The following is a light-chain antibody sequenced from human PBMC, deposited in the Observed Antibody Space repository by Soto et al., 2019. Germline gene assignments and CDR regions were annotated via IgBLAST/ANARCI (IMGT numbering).Light chain of an antibody. CDR2: GAS. CDR3: QQYYNLPRT. V-gene: IGKV3-20*01. J-gene: IGKJ1*01. Sequence: EIVLTQSPGTLSLSPGERATLSCRASQSVNSNYLAWYQQKPGQGPRLLMYGASSRATGIPDRFSGSGSGTSFTFTFSRLDPEDPPVYYRQQYYNLPRTFGQGTKVEIK. CDR1: QSVNSNY.